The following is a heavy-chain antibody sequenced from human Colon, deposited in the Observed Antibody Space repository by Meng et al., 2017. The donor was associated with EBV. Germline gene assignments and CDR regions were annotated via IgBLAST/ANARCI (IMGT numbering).Heavy chain of an antibody. Sequence: QGPLPESGPGLVGPSGTLSLTCAVSGASISSNNWWSWVRPPPGKGLEWIGEIYHGGNTNYNPSPKSRVTISVDRSNDQFSLSLSSVTAADTAVYYCARGNAYNAPSFDYWGQGTLVTVSS. CDR1: GASISSNNW. CDR3: ARGNAYNAPSFDY. J-gene: IGHJ4*02. V-gene: IGHV4-4*02. D-gene: IGHD5-24*01. CDR2: IYHGGNT.